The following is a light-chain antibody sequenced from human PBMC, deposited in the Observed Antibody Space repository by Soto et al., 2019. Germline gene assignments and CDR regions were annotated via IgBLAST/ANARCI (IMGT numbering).Light chain of an antibody. Sequence: EIVMTQSPATLSVSPGERVTLSCRASQSVRGSKVAWYQQKPGEAPRLLIFGASSRATGIPPRFSGRGSGTDFTLTISRLEPEDFAVYYCQQYCSSPWTFGQGTKVDIK. CDR1: QSVRGSK. V-gene: IGKV3-20*01. CDR3: QQYCSSPWT. CDR2: GAS. J-gene: IGKJ1*01.